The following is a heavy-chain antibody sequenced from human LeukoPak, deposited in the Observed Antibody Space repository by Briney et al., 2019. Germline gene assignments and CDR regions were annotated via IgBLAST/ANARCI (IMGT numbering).Heavy chain of an antibody. CDR1: GGSISSYY. V-gene: IGHV4-59*01. J-gene: IGHJ4*02. CDR3: ARKGLHWFYDY. D-gene: IGHD3-10*01. CDR2: IYYSGST. Sequence: SETLSLTCTVSGGSISSYYWTWIRQPPGKGLEWIGYIYYSGSTNYNPSLKSRVTISVDTSKNQFSLKLSSVTAADTAVYYCARKGLHWFYDYWGQGTLVTVSS.